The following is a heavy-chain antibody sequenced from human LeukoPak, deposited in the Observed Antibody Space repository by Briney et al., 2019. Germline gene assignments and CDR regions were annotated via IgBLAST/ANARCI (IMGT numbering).Heavy chain of an antibody. Sequence: SETLSLTCTVSGGSVSSGSYYWSWIRQPPGKGLEWIGYIYYSGSTNYNPSLKSRVTISVDTSKNQFSLKLSSVTAADTAVYYCARMGGFPPPDYYHYGMDVWGKGTTVTVSS. V-gene: IGHV4-61*01. CDR3: ARMGGFPPPDYYHYGMDV. D-gene: IGHD3-16*01. CDR2: IYYSGST. J-gene: IGHJ6*04. CDR1: GGSVSSGSYY.